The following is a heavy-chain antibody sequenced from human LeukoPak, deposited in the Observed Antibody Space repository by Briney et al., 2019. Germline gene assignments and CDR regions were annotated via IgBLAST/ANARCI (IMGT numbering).Heavy chain of an antibody. V-gene: IGHV3-30*02. CDR3: AKGDDSTPWY. Sequence: PGGSLRLSCAASGFTFSSYGMHWVRQAPGKGLEWVAFVRYDGSNKYYADSVKGRFTIPRDNSKNTLYLQMNSLRAEDTAVYYCAKGDDSTPWYWGQGTLVTVSS. CDR1: GFTFSSYG. CDR2: VRYDGSNK. J-gene: IGHJ4*02. D-gene: IGHD3-22*01.